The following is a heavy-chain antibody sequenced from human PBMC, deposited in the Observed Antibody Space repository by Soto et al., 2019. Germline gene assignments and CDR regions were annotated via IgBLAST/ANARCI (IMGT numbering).Heavy chain of an antibody. V-gene: IGHV3-30-3*01. J-gene: IGHJ6*02. CDR1: GFTFSSYA. D-gene: IGHD3-22*01. Sequence: GGSLRLSCAASGFTFSSYAIHWVRQAPGKGLEWVAVISYDGSNKYYADSVKGRFTISRDNSKNTLYLQMNSLRAEDTAVYYCAREGGYSHSRPFYYYYYGMDVWGQGTTVTVSS. CDR3: AREGGYSHSRPFYYYYYGMDV. CDR2: ISYDGSNK.